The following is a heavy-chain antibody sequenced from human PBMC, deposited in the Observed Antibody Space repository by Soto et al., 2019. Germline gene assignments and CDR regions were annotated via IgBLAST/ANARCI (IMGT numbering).Heavy chain of an antibody. CDR3: ARVAADCSSTSCYYFSDY. V-gene: IGHV3-7*05. CDR1: GFTFSSYW. D-gene: IGHD2-2*01. Sequence: GGSLRLSCAASGFTFSSYWMSWVRQAPGKGLEWVANIKQDGSEKYYVDSVKGRFTISRDNAKNSLYLQMNSLRAEDTAVYYCARVAADCSSTSCYYFSDYWGQGTLVTVSS. J-gene: IGHJ4*02. CDR2: IKQDGSEK.